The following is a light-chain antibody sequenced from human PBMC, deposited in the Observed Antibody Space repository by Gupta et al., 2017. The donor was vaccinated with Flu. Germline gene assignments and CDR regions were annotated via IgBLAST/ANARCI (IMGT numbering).Light chain of an antibody. CDR1: GSNIYTNY. CDR3: AARDDSLNTLV. Sequence: VTISCSGGGSNIYTNYVYWYQQFPGSAPKLLIQLDNQRASGVPDRFSASKSGTSASLAISGLRSEDEADYYCAARDDSLNTLVFGSGTKVTVL. J-gene: IGLJ1*01. V-gene: IGLV1-47*01. CDR2: LDN.